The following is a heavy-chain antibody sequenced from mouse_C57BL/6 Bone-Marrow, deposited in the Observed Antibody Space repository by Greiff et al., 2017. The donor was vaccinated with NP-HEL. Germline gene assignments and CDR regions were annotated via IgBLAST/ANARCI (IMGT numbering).Heavy chain of an antibody. CDR3: ATYYGTLNWYFDV. V-gene: IGHV3-6*01. Sequence: EVQLQESGPGLVKPSQSLSLTCSVTGYSITSGYYWNWIRQFPGNQLEWMGYISYDGSNNYNPSLKNRISITRDTSKNQFFLKLNSVTTEDTATYDCATYYGTLNWYFDVWGTGTTVTVSS. CDR1: GYSITSGYY. D-gene: IGHD1-1*01. CDR2: ISYDGSN. J-gene: IGHJ1*03.